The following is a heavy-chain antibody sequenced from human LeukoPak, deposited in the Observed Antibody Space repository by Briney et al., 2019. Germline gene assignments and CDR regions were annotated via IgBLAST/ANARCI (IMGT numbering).Heavy chain of an antibody. CDR3: ARDPPYYYDSSGYPPAV. D-gene: IGHD3-22*01. CDR1: GGSLSGYY. V-gene: IGHV4-34*01. J-gene: IGHJ6*02. Sequence: PSETLSLTCAVYGGSLSGYYWSWIRQPPGKGLEWIGEISHGGSTNYNPSLGSRVIISVDTSKKQFSLKLTSVTAADTAVYYCARDPPYYYDSSGYPPAVWGQGTTVTVSS. CDR2: ISHGGST.